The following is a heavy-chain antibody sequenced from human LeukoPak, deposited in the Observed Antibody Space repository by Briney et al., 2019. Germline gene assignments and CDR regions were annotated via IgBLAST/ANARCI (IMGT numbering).Heavy chain of an antibody. D-gene: IGHD1-26*01. J-gene: IGHJ5*02. CDR3: AKDVGHNWFDP. CDR2: ISGSGGST. CDR1: GFTFSSYA. V-gene: IGHV3-23*01. Sequence: GASLRLSCAASGFTFSSYAMSWVRQAPGKGLEWVSVISGSGGSTYYADSVKGRFTISRVNSKNTLYLQMNSLRAEDTAVYYCAKDVGHNWFDPWGQGTLVTVSS.